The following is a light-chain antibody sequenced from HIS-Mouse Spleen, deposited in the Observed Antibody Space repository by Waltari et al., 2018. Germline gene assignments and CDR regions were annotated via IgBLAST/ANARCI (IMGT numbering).Light chain of an antibody. CDR1: ALPKQY. CDR3: QSADSSGTYQDVV. J-gene: IGLJ2*01. CDR2: KDS. V-gene: IGLV3-25*03. Sequence: ELTQPPSVSVSPGQTARNTCSGDALPKQYAYWYQQKPGQAPVLVIYKDSGRPSGIPERFSGSSSGTTVTLTISGVQAEDEADYYCQSADSSGTYQDVVFGGGTKLTVL.